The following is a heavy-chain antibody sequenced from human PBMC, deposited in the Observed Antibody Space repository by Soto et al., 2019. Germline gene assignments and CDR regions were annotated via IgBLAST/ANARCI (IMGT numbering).Heavy chain of an antibody. Sequence: GVSLRLSCAASGFTFSSYGMHWVRQAPGKGLEWVAVIWYDGSNKYYADSVKGRFTISRDNSKNTLYLQMNSLRAEDTAVYYCARDRGYCSGGSCYSPQYYSYMDVWGKGTTVTVS. J-gene: IGHJ6*03. D-gene: IGHD2-15*01. V-gene: IGHV3-33*01. CDR3: ARDRGYCSGGSCYSPQYYSYMDV. CDR2: IWYDGSNK. CDR1: GFTFSSYG.